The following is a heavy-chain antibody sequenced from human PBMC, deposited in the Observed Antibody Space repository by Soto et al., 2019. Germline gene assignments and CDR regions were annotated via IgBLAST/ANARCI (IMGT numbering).Heavy chain of an antibody. Sequence: QVQLVQCGAEVKKPGASVKVSCKASGYTFTSYGISWGRQDPAQGLEWMGWISGYNGNTNYAQKLQGRVTMTTDTSTSTAYMELRSLRADDTAVYYCARDSVMTIDGFDIWGQGTMVTVSS. D-gene: IGHD4-17*01. J-gene: IGHJ3*02. CDR1: GYTFTSYG. CDR3: ARDSVMTIDGFDI. CDR2: ISGYNGNT. V-gene: IGHV1-18*01.